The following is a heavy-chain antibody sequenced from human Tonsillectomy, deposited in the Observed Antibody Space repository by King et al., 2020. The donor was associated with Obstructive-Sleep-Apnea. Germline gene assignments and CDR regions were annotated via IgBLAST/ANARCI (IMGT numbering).Heavy chain of an antibody. V-gene: IGHV1-46*01. Sequence: VQLVESGAEVKKTGTSVRVFCKASGYTFTTYYIHWVRQSPGHGLEWMGQIHPNTGSRNYAQKVRDRITMSRDTSTGTLYLELYGLRSDDTAFYFCARDSSYYGPDYWGQGTLVTVSS. CDR3: ARDSSYYGPDY. D-gene: IGHD1-26*01. CDR1: GYTFTTYY. J-gene: IGHJ4*02. CDR2: IHPNTGSR.